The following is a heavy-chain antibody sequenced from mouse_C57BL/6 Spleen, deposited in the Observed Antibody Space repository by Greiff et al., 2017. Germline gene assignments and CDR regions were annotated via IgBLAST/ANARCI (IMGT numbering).Heavy chain of an antibody. CDR1: GYTFTSYW. CDR2: IHPNSGST. J-gene: IGHJ3*01. D-gene: IGHD2-2*01. V-gene: IGHV1-64*01. Sequence: VQLQQPGAELVKPGASVKLSCKASGYTFTSYWMHWVKQRPGQGLEWIGMIHPNSGSTNYNEKFKSKATLTVDKSSSTAYMQLSSLTSEDSAVYYCARFGYDVGAWFAYWGQGTLVTVSA. CDR3: ARFGYDVGAWFAY.